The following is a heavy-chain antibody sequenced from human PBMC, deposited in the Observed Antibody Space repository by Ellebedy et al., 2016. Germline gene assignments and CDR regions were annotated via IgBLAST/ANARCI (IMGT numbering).Heavy chain of an antibody. CDR2: IFPGDSDT. CDR3: ARSSGSYSDFDY. J-gene: IGHJ4*02. V-gene: IGHV5-51*01. CDR1: ENTYINYW. D-gene: IGHD1-26*01. Sequence: GESLKISXKASENTYINYWIAWVRQMPGKGLEWMGIIFPGDSDTRYSPSFQGQVIISADKSISTAYLEWGSLKTSDTAMYYCARSSGSYSDFDYWGQGTLVTVSS.